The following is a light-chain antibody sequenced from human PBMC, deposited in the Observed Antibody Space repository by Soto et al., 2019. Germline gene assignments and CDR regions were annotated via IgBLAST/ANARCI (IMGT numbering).Light chain of an antibody. CDR2: EGI. V-gene: IGLV2-23*01. Sequence: QSALTQPASVSGSPGQSITISCTGTSSNVGSYKFVSWYQQHPGKAPKVMIYEGIKRPSGISDRFSGSKSGNTASLTISGLQAEDEADYYCCSYAGGSTDVFGTGTKLTVL. CDR3: CSYAGGSTDV. J-gene: IGLJ1*01. CDR1: SSNVGSYKF.